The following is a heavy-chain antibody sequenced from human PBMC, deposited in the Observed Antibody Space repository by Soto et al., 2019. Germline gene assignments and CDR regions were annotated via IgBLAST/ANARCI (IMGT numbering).Heavy chain of an antibody. D-gene: IGHD2-21*01. J-gene: IGHJ4*02. CDR1: GGTFSSYA. CDR3: ASTSQDCGGDCYQFDY. CDR2: IIPIFGTA. Sequence: QVQLVQSGAEVKKPGSSVKVSCKASGGTFSSYAISWVRQAPGQGLEWMGGIIPIFGTANYAQKFQGRVTITADKSTSTAYMELSSLRSEDTAVYYCASTSQDCGGDCYQFDYWGQGTLVTVSS. V-gene: IGHV1-69*06.